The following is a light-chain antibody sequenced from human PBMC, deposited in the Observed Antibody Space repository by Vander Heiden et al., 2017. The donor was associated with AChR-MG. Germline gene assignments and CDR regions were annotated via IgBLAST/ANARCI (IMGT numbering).Light chain of an antibody. J-gene: IGKJ5*01. CDR3: QQFNNGLPGIT. V-gene: IGKV3D-15*01. CDR1: QSVSSN. CDR2: GAS. Sequence: EIVMTQSPATLSVSPGERATLSCRASQSVSSNLAWYQQKPGQAPRLLIYGASTRATGIPARFSGSGSGTEFTLTISSLQSEDFAVYYCQQFNNGLPGITFGQGTRLEIK.